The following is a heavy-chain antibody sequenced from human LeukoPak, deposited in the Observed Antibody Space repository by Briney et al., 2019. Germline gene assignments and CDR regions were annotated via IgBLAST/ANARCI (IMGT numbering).Heavy chain of an antibody. CDR1: GFTVSSNY. CDR3: ARVSGWPKYFQH. J-gene: IGHJ1*01. V-gene: IGHV3-53*01. CDR2: IYSGGST. Sequence: GGSLRLSCAASGFTVSSNYMSWVRQAPGKGLEWVSVIYSGGSTYYSDSVKGRCTISRDNSKNTLYLQMDSLRAEDTAVYYCARVSGWPKYFQHWGQGTLVTVSS. D-gene: IGHD6-19*01.